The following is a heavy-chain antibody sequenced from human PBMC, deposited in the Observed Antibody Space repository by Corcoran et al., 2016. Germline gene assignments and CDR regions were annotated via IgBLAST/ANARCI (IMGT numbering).Heavy chain of an antibody. CDR1: GGTFSSYA. Sequence: QVQLVQSGAEVKKPGSSVKVSCKASGGTFSSYAISWVRQAPGQGLEWMGGIIPIFGTANYAQKFQGRVTITADESTSTAYMELSSLRSEDTAVYYCARDAPPDITIFGVVTHSWFDPWGQGTLVTVSS. D-gene: IGHD3-3*01. CDR3: ARDAPPDITIFGVVTHSWFDP. V-gene: IGHV1-69*01. CDR2: IIPIFGTA. J-gene: IGHJ5*02.